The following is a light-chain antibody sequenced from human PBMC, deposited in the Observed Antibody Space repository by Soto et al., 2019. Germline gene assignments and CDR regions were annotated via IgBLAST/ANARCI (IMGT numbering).Light chain of an antibody. CDR3: QQFSSYPLT. V-gene: IGKV3-15*01. Sequence: DIVMTQSPGTLSVSPGERATLSCRASQSVGTNLAWYQQRPGQAPRLLVYGASTRASSIPPRFSGGGSGTDFTLTISRLEPEDFAVYYCQQFSSYPLTFGGGTKVDIK. J-gene: IGKJ4*01. CDR2: GAS. CDR1: QSVGTN.